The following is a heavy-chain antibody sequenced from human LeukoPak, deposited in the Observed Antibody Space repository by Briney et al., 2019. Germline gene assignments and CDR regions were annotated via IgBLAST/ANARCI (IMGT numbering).Heavy chain of an antibody. D-gene: IGHD3-10*01. CDR1: GFTFSSYW. J-gene: IGHJ4*02. CDR3: VRADYYYMGY. V-gene: IGHV3-74*01. Sequence: PGGSLRLSCAASGFTFSSYWMHWVRQAPGKGLVWVSRIDSDGSSTIYADSVKGRFTISRDNAKNTLYLQMNSLRAEDTAVYHCVRADYYYMGYWGQGTLVTVSS. CDR2: IDSDGSST.